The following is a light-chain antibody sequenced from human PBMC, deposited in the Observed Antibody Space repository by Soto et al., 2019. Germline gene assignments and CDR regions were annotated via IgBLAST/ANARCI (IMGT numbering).Light chain of an antibody. J-gene: IGLJ1*01. CDR1: SSDVGGYNY. V-gene: IGLV2-14*01. Sequence: QSALTQPASVSGYPGQAITISCTGRSSDVGGYNYVSCYQQHPGKAPKFMIYEVSRRPSGVSNRFSGSKSGNTASLTVSGLQAEDEADYYCSSYTTSNTYVFGTGTKVTV. CDR3: SSYTTSNTYV. CDR2: EVS.